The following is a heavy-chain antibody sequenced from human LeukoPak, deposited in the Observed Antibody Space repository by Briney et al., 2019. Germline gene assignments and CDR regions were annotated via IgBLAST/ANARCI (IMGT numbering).Heavy chain of an antibody. CDR3: WYSSSSPYYYYGMDV. Sequence: PGGSLRLSCAASGFTFSSYAMSWVRQAPGKGLEWVSAISGRGGSTYYADSVKGRFTISRDNSKNTLYLQMNSLRAEDTAVYYCWYSSSSPYYYYGMDVWGQGTTVTVSS. CDR2: ISGRGGST. J-gene: IGHJ6*02. V-gene: IGHV3-23*01. D-gene: IGHD6-6*01. CDR1: GFTFSSYA.